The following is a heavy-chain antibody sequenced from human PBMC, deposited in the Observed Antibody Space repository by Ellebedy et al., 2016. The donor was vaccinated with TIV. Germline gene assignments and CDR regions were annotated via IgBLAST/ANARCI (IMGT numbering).Heavy chain of an antibody. V-gene: IGHV3-30*18. CDR2: ISYDGSNK. CDR1: GFTFSSYG. J-gene: IGHJ6*04. CDR3: AKDRVGLMDV. D-gene: IGHD3-16*01. Sequence: GGSLRLSXAASGFTFSSYGMHWVRQAPGKGLEWVAVISYDGSNKYYADSVKGRFTISRDNSKNTLYLQMNSLRAEDTAVYYCAKDRVGLMDVWGKGTTVTVSS.